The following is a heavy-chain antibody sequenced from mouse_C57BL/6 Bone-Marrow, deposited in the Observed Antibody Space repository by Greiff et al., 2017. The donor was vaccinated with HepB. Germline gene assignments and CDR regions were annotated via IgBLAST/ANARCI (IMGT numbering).Heavy chain of an antibody. Sequence: QVQLQQSGAELVKPGASVKISCKASGYAFSSYWMNWVKQRPGKGLEWIGQIYPGDGDTNYNGKFKGKATLTADKSSSTAYMQLSSLTSEDSAVYFCAPITTVRGDYAMDYWGQGTSVTVSS. J-gene: IGHJ4*01. CDR2: IYPGDGDT. CDR1: GYAFSSYW. V-gene: IGHV1-80*01. D-gene: IGHD1-1*01. CDR3: APITTVRGDYAMDY.